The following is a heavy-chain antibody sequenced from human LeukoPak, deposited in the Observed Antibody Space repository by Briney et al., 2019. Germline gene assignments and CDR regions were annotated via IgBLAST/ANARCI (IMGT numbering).Heavy chain of an antibody. D-gene: IGHD5-12*01. V-gene: IGHV3-21*01. CDR2: ISSSSSYI. CDR1: GFTFSSYS. Sequence: GSLRLSCAASGFTFSSYSMNWVRQAPGKGLEWVSSISSSSSYIYYADSVKGRFTISRDNAKNSLYLQMNSLRAEDTAVYYCAREAWGLGYHYYYYYMDVWGKGTTVTISS. J-gene: IGHJ6*03. CDR3: AREAWGLGYHYYYYYMDV.